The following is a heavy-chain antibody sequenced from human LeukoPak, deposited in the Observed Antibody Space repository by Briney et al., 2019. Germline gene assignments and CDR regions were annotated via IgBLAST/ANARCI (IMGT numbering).Heavy chain of an antibody. D-gene: IGHD1-26*01. CDR3: ARAGGGSYGRGDY. CDR1: GFTFSSYA. CDR2: IRDSGGST. J-gene: IGHJ4*02. Sequence: PGGSLRLSCAASGFTFSSYAMSWVRQAPGKGLEWVSSIRDSGGSTYYADFVKGRFTISRDNSKNTLYLQMNSLRVEDTAVYYWARAGGGSYGRGDYCHQGPLHTGSS. V-gene: IGHV3-23*01.